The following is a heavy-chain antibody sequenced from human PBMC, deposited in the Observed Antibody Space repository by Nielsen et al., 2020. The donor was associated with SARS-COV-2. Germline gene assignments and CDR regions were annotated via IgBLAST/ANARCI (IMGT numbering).Heavy chain of an antibody. D-gene: IGHD3-22*01. V-gene: IGHV3-23*01. Sequence: VRQAPGKGQEWVSAISGSGGSTYYADSVKGRFTISRDNSKNTLYLQMNSLRAEDTAVYYCAKDSMFGYYYDSSGYYFDYWGQGTLVTVSS. CDR3: AKDSMFGYYYDSSGYYFDY. J-gene: IGHJ4*02. CDR2: ISGSGGST.